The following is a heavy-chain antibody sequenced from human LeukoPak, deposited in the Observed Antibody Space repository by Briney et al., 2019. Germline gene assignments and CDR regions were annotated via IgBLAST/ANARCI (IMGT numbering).Heavy chain of an antibody. CDR1: GFTFSSYW. J-gene: IGHJ6*03. V-gene: IGHV3-7*01. D-gene: IGHD5-12*01. CDR2: IKQDGSEK. CDR3: ARGVVATMGNYYYFMDA. Sequence: GGSLRLSCAASGFTFSSYWMSWVRQAPGKGLEWVANIKQDGSEKYYVDSVKGRFTISRDNAKNPLYLQMNSLRAEDRAVYYCARGVVATMGNYYYFMDAWGKGITVTVSS.